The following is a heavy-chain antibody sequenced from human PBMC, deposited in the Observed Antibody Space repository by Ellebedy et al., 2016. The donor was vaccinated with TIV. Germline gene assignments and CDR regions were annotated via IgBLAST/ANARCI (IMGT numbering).Heavy chain of an antibody. Sequence: PGGSLRLSCAASGFTFSNYDMHWVRQAPGKGLEWVAVVSYDGSNKYYADSVKGRFTISRDNSKNTLYLQMNSLRAEDMAVYYCARRGYCSGGSCASVPFDYWGQGTLVTVSS. CDR1: GFTFSNYD. D-gene: IGHD2-15*01. CDR2: VSYDGSNK. CDR3: ARRGYCSGGSCASVPFDY. J-gene: IGHJ4*02. V-gene: IGHV3-30*03.